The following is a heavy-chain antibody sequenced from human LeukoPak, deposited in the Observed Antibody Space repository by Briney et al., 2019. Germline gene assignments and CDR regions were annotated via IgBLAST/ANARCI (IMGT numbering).Heavy chain of an antibody. Sequence: ASVKVSCKASGYTFTGYYMHWVRQAPGQGLEWMGWINPNSGGTNYAQKLQGRVTMTTDTSTSTAYMELRSLRSDDTAVYYCARSRKVLLWFGELFESFDYWGQGTLVTVSS. D-gene: IGHD3-10*01. CDR1: GYTFTGYY. V-gene: IGHV1-2*02. CDR2: INPNSGGT. CDR3: ARSRKVLLWFGELFESFDY. J-gene: IGHJ4*02.